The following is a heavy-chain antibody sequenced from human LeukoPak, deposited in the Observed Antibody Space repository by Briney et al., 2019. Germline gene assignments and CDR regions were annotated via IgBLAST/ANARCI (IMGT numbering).Heavy chain of an antibody. CDR2: INPNSGGT. CDR3: ARDWYYDSSGYYYDAFDI. CDR1: GYTFTGYY. V-gene: IGHV1-2*02. D-gene: IGHD3-22*01. Sequence: ASVKVSCKASGYTFTGYYMHWVRQAPGQGLEWMGWINPNSGGTNYAQKFQGRVTMTRDTSISTAYMELSRLRSDDTAVYYCARDWYYDSSGYYYDAFDIWGQGTMVTVSS. J-gene: IGHJ3*02.